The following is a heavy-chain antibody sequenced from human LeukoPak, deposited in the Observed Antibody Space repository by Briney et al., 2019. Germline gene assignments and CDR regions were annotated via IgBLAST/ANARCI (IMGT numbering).Heavy chain of an antibody. CDR2: ISSSSSTI. CDR1: GFTFSSYS. Sequence: SGGSLRLSCAASGFTFSSYSMNWVRQAPGKGLEWVSYISSSSSTIYYADSVKGRFTISRDNAKNSLYLQMNSLRAEDTAVYYCARGAYAGSSAYWGQGTLVTVSS. V-gene: IGHV3-48*04. D-gene: IGHD6-6*01. CDR3: ARGAYAGSSAY. J-gene: IGHJ4*02.